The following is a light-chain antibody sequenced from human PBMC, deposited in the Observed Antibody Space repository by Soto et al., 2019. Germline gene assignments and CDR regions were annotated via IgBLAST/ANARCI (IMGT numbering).Light chain of an antibody. CDR1: QSVRSN. CDR2: GAS. CDR3: QRYNNWPRT. Sequence: EIVMTQSPATLSVSPGERATLSCRASQSVRSNLAWSQQKPGQAPRLLIYGASTRATGIPARFSGSGSGTEFTLSISSLQSEDFAVYYCQRYNNWPRTFGQGTKVEIK. V-gene: IGKV3-15*01. J-gene: IGKJ1*01.